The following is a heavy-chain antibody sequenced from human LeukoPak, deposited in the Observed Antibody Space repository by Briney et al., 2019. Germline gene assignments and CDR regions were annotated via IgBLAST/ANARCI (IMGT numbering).Heavy chain of an antibody. Sequence: GGSLRLSCAASGFTFDDYAMHWVRQAPGKGLEWVSAISWNSGSIGYADSVKGRFTISRDNAKNSLYLQMNSLRAEDTALYYCAKDIYHRSATNYILTSYFDYWGQGTLVTVSS. CDR1: GFTFDDYA. J-gene: IGHJ4*02. D-gene: IGHD3-9*01. CDR2: ISWNSGSI. V-gene: IGHV3-9*01. CDR3: AKDIYHRSATNYILTSYFDY.